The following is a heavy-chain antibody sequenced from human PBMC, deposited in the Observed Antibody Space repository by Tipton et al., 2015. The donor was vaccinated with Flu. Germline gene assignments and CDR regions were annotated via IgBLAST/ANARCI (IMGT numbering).Heavy chain of an antibody. J-gene: IGHJ4*02. CDR1: GGSISSYY. CDR3: ARGDCSSTSCLDY. Sequence: LSCTVSGGSISSYYWSWIRQPPGKGLEWIGYIYYSGSTNYNPSLKSRVTISADTSNNQFSLKLSSVTAADTAVYYCARGDCSSTSCLDYWGQGTLVTVSS. D-gene: IGHD2-2*01. CDR2: IYYSGST. V-gene: IGHV4-59*01.